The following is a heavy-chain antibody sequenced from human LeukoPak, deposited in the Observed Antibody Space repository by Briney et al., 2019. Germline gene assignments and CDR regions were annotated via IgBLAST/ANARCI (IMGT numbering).Heavy chain of an antibody. D-gene: IGHD5-24*01. CDR3: ARAAEMATMGLYYFDY. Sequence: SETLSLTCTVSGGSISSGSYYWSWIRQPAGKGLEWIGRIYTSGSTNYNPSLKSRVTISVDTSKNQFSLKLSSVTAADTAVYYCARAAEMATMGLYYFDYWGQGTLVTVPS. J-gene: IGHJ4*02. CDR1: GGSISSGSYY. CDR2: IYTSGST. V-gene: IGHV4-61*02.